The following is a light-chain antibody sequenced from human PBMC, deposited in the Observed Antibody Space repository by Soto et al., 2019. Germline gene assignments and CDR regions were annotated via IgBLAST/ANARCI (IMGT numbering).Light chain of an antibody. CDR3: SSYAGSNNLV. V-gene: IGLV2-8*01. J-gene: IGLJ2*01. CDR2: EVS. CDR1: SSDVGSYNY. Sequence: QSALTQPPSASGSPGQSVTISCTGTSSDVGSYNYVSWYQQHPGKAPKLMIYEVSKRPSGVPDRLSGSKSGNTASLTVSGLQAEDEADYYCSSYAGSNNLVIGGGTKLTVL.